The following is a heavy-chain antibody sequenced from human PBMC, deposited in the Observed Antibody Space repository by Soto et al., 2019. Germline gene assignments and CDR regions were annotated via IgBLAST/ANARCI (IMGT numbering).Heavy chain of an antibody. CDR1: GFAFSSYW. V-gene: IGHV3-7*01. Sequence: PGGSLRLSCAASGFAFSSYWMSWVRQAPGKGLEWVANIKRDGSEQYYVDSVKGRFTISRDNAKDSLYLQMNSLRAEDTAVYYCARAADGWLWGQGTTVTVSS. CDR3: ARAADGWL. J-gene: IGHJ6*02. CDR2: IKRDGSEQ. D-gene: IGHD2-2*03.